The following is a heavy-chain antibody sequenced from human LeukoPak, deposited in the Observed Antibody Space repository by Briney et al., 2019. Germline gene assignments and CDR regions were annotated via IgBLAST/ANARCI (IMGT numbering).Heavy chain of an antibody. D-gene: IGHD2-2*03. V-gene: IGHV3-74*01. J-gene: IGHJ4*02. CDR1: GFTFDDYG. CDR3: AKDSHWILFDD. Sequence: GGSLRLSCAASGFTFDDYGMSWVRQAPGKGLVWVSRINSDGSSIRYADSVKGRFTISRDNAKNTLYLQMNSLRAEDTAVYYCAKDSHWILFDDWGQGTLVTVSS. CDR2: INSDGSSI.